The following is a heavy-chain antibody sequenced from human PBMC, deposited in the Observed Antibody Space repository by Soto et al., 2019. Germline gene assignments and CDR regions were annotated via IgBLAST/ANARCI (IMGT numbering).Heavy chain of an antibody. V-gene: IGHV3-23*01. CDR2: ISGSGGTT. CDR3: ARDKMAYFGVGNELDY. Sequence: PGGSPRLSCAASGFTFRNYAMSWARQAPGKGLEWVSAISGSGGTTHYADSVKGRFTISRDNSKNTLYLQMNSLRVEDTAVYYCARDKMAYFGVGNELDYWGQGTLVTVSS. D-gene: IGHD3-3*01. CDR1: GFTFRNYA. J-gene: IGHJ4*02.